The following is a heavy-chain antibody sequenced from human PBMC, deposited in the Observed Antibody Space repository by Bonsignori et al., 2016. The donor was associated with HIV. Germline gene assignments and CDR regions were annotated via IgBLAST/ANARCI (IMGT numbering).Heavy chain of an antibody. Sequence: VRQMPGKGLELMGIIYPGDSDTRYSPSFQGQVTISADKSISTAYLQWSSLKASDSAMYYCARREAVAENDAFDMWGQGTKVTVSS. V-gene: IGHV5-51*01. D-gene: IGHD6-19*01. CDR3: ARREAVAENDAFDM. J-gene: IGHJ3*02. CDR2: IYPGDSDT.